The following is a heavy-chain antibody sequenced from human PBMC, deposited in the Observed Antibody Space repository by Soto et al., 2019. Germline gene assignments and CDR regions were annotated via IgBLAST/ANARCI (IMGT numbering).Heavy chain of an antibody. V-gene: IGHV4-59*01. J-gene: IGHJ6*02. CDR2: IYYSGST. D-gene: IGHD3-9*01. CDR1: GGSISSYY. Sequence: QVQLQESGPGLVKPSETLSLTCTVSGGSISSYYWSWIRQPPGKGLEWIGYIYYSGSTNYNPSLKRRVTISVDTSKNQFSLKLSSVTAADTAVYYCARVSNYDILTGYYHYYYYGMDVWGQGTTVTVSS. CDR3: ARVSNYDILTGYYHYYYYGMDV.